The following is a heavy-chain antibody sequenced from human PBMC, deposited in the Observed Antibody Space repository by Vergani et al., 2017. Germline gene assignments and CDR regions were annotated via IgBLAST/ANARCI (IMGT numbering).Heavy chain of an antibody. D-gene: IGHD7-27*01. CDR3: ARTNWGYFDY. CDR2: IKQDGSEK. Sequence: LQLQESGPGLVKPSETLSLTCSVSGGSISSSSYFWGWIRQPPGQGLEWVANIKQDGSEKYYVDSVKGRFTISRDNAKNSLYLQMTSLRAEDTAVYYCARTNWGYFDYWGQGTLVTVSS. J-gene: IGHJ4*02. CDR1: GGSISSSSYF. V-gene: IGHV3-7*03.